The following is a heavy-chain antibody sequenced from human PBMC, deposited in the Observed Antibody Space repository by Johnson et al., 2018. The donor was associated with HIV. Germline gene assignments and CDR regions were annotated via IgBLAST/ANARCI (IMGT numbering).Heavy chain of an antibody. Sequence: QVQLVESGGGVVQPGGSLRLSCAASGFTFSSYGMHWVRQAPGKGLEWVAVISYDGSNKYYADSVKGRFTISRDISRNTLYLQMNSLRAEDTALYYCAKVRVPYYRDAFDIWGQGTMVTVSS. CDR3: AKVRVPYYRDAFDI. J-gene: IGHJ3*02. D-gene: IGHD3-10*01. V-gene: IGHV3-30*19. CDR2: ISYDGSNK. CDR1: GFTFSSYG.